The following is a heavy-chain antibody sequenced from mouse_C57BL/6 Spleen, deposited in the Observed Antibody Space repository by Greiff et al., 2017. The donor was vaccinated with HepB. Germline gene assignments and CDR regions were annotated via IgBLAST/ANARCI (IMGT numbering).Heavy chain of an antibody. CDR3: ARRNDYSNYDY. V-gene: IGHV5-17*01. D-gene: IGHD2-5*01. J-gene: IGHJ2*01. CDR1: GFTFSDYG. Sequence: EVMLVESGGGLVKPGGSLKLSCAASGFTFSDYGMHWVRQAPEKGLEWVAYISSGSSTIYYADTVKGRFTISRDNAKTPLFLQMTSLRSEDTAMYYCARRNDYSNYDYWGQGTTLTVSS. CDR2: ISSGSSTI.